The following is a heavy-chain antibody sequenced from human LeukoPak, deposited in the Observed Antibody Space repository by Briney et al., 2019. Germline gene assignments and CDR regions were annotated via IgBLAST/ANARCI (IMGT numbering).Heavy chain of an antibody. D-gene: IGHD6-13*01. CDR1: GFTFSSYG. V-gene: IGHV3-23*01. J-gene: IGHJ4*02. Sequence: GGSLRLSCAASGFTFSSYGMSWVRQAPGKGLEWVSSISGISDYTYYADSVKGRFTISRDNSKNTLYLQMNSLRAEDTAVYYCAKDLWQQLAFDYWGQGTLVTVSS. CDR3: AKDLWQQLAFDY. CDR2: ISGISDYT.